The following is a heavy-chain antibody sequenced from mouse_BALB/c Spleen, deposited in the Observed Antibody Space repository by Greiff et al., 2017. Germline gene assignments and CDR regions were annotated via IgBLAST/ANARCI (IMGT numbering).Heavy chain of an antibody. CDR2: ISSGGSYT. D-gene: IGHD4-1*01. J-gene: IGHJ3*01. CDR1: GFTFSSYT. V-gene: IGHV5-6-4*01. CDR3: TREDPGTRFAY. Sequence: EVKLVESGGGLVKPGGSRKLSCAASGFTFSSYTMSWVRQTPEKRLEWVATISSGGSYTYYPDSVKGRFTISRDNAKNTLYLQMSSLKSEDTAMHYCTREDPGTRFAYWGQGTLVTVSA.